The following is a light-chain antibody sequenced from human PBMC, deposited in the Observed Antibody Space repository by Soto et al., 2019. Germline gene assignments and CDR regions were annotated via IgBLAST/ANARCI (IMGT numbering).Light chain of an antibody. Sequence: EIVLTQSPGTLSLSPGDRATLSCRASHSINTSFLAWFQQKPGQAPRLLIYAASTRATGIPDRFSGSASETDFTLPINRLEPEDSAVYYCKQYASAPFSLGRGTKVDIK. V-gene: IGKV3-20*01. J-gene: IGKJ3*01. CDR3: KQYASAPFS. CDR2: AAS. CDR1: HSINTSF.